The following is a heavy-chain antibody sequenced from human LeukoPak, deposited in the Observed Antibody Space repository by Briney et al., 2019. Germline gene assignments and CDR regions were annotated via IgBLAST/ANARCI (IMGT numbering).Heavy chain of an antibody. J-gene: IGHJ4*02. CDR2: ISGSGGST. D-gene: IGHD3-22*01. V-gene: IGHV3-23*01. Sequence: GGSLRLSCAASGFTFSSYAMSWVRQAPGKGLEWVSAISGSGGSTYYADSVKGRFTISRDNSKNKLYLQMNSLRAEDTAVYYCAKGRAYYDSSGYYLLNYWGQGTLVTVSS. CDR3: AKGRAYYDSSGYYLLNY. CDR1: GFTFSSYA.